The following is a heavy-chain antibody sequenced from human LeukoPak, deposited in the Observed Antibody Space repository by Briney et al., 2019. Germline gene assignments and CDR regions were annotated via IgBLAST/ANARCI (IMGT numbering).Heavy chain of an antibody. D-gene: IGHD1-26*01. V-gene: IGHV3-23*01. CDR3: AKRGAEVGTTIAPGDY. Sequence: GGSLRLSCAASGFTFSSYEMNWVRQAPGRGLEWVAAISASAGSTYYADSVKGRFTISRDSSKNTLYLQMNSLRAEDTAVYYCAKRGAEVGTTIAPGDYWGQGSLVTVSS. J-gene: IGHJ4*02. CDR2: ISASAGST. CDR1: GFTFSSYE.